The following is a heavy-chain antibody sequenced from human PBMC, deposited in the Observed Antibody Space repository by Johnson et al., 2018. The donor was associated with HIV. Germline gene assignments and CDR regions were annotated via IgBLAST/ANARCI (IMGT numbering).Heavy chain of an antibody. CDR3: ARGRLNHFPDAFDI. CDR1: GFTFSDYY. CDR2: IRSSGSII. D-gene: IGHD3-16*01. Sequence: QVQLVESGGGLVQPGGSLRLSCAASGFTFSDYYMSWIRQAPGKGLEWVSYIRSSGSIIYYADSVKGRFTISRDNAKNSLYLQRYSLRAEDTAVYYCARGRLNHFPDAFDIWGQGTMVTVSS. J-gene: IGHJ3*02. V-gene: IGHV3-11*04.